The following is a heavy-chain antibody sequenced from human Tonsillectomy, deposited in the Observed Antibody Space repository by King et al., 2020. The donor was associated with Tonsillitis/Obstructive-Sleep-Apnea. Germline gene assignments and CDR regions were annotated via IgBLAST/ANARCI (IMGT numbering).Heavy chain of an antibody. CDR1: GYTFTSYY. J-gene: IGHJ6*03. Sequence: VQLVESGAEVEKPGASVKVSCKTSGYTFTSYYLHWVRQAPGRGLEGMGWINPNTGGTNYSQKFQGWVTMTGETSNKTDDMELSRLKSDDTAVFYCARGGGRGGPAPFHYYMDVWGKGTTVTVSS. CDR2: INPNTGGT. D-gene: IGHD3-16*01. CDR3: ARGGGRGGPAPFHYYMDV. V-gene: IGHV1-2*04.